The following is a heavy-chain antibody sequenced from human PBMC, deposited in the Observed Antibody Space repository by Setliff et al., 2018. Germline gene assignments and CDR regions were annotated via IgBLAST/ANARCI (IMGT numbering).Heavy chain of an antibody. CDR3: ARILGYCSGGSCYVPY. CDR1: GGSISSSNYY. CDR2: IYYGGSA. Sequence: PSETLSLPCTVSGGSISSSNYYWGWIRQPPGKGLEWIGNIYYGGSAYYNPSLKSRVTISVDTSKNQFSLKLSSVTAADTAMYYCARILGYCSGGSCYVPYWGQGTLVTVSS. D-gene: IGHD2-15*01. V-gene: IGHV4-39*07. J-gene: IGHJ4*02.